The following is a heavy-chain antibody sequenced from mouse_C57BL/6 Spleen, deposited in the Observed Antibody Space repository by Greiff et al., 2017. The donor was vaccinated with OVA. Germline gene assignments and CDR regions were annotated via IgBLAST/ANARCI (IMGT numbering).Heavy chain of an antibody. CDR2: IDPSDSET. V-gene: IGHV1-52*01. D-gene: IGHD4-1*01. Sequence: QVQLQQSGAELVRPGSSVKLSCKASGYTFTSYWMHWVKQRPIQGLEWIGNIDPSDSETHYNQKFKDKATLTVDKSSSTAYMQLSSLTSEDSAVYYCAREDPGRGNFDYWGQGTTLTVSS. CDR3: AREDPGRGNFDY. J-gene: IGHJ2*01. CDR1: GYTFTSYW.